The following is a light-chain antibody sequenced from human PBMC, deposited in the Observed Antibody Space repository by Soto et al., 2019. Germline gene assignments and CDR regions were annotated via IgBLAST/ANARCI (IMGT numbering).Light chain of an antibody. CDR1: SFNIGDSY. J-gene: IGLJ3*02. CDR2: RNN. Sequence: QSVLTQPPSASGTPGQRVTISCSGSSFNIGDSYGYWFQQLPGTAPKLLIYRNNQRPSGVPDRFSGSKSGTSASLAISGLRPEDEADYYCATWDDSLRGWVFGGGTKVTVL. V-gene: IGLV1-47*01. CDR3: ATWDDSLRGWV.